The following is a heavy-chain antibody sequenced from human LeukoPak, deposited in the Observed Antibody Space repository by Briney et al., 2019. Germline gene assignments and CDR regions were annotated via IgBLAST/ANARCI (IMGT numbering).Heavy chain of an antibody. CDR2: IYYSGST. CDR3: ARGRASSSGWYPYYFDY. Sequence: PGGSLRLSCAASGFTFSSYSMNWVRQPPGKGLEWIGYIYYSGSTNYNPSLKSRVTISVDTSKNQFSLKLSSVTAADTAVYYCARGRASSSGWYPYYFDYWGQGTLVTVSS. D-gene: IGHD6-19*01. CDR1: GFTFSSYS. J-gene: IGHJ4*02. V-gene: IGHV4-59*01.